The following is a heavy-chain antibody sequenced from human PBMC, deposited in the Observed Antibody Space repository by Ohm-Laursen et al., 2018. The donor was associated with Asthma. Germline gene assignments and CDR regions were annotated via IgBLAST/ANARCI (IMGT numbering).Heavy chain of an antibody. D-gene: IGHD3-10*01. CDR3: TKIVRADPRSY. CDR1: GFSFSSSW. Sequence: SLRLSCTASGFSFSSSWMNWVRRAPGKGLEWVANINQDGREKYYVDSVMGRFSISRDNTENSLYLQMNSLRVEDTAVYFCTKIVRADPRSYWGLGTLVTVS. V-gene: IGHV3-7*01. J-gene: IGHJ1*01. CDR2: INQDGREK.